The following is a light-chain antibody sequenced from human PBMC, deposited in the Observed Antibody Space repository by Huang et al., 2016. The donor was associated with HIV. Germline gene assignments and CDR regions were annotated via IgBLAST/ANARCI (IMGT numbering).Light chain of an antibody. Sequence: EIVLTQSPATLSLSPGEGATLSCRASQSIGSYLAWYQQRPGQAPRLLIDDASVRATGIPARFSGRGSGTDFTRTISSLEPEDFAVYYCQQRNNWPPWTFGQGTKVELK. V-gene: IGKV3-11*01. CDR1: QSIGSY. CDR3: QQRNNWPPWT. CDR2: DAS. J-gene: IGKJ1*01.